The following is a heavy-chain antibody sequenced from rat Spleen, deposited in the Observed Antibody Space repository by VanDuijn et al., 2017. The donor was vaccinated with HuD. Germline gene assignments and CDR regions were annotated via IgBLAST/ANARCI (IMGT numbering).Heavy chain of an antibody. CDR2: ITNSGGST. CDR3: TTDPLNYYSSYIEVMDA. V-gene: IGHV5-27*01. J-gene: IGHJ4*01. Sequence: EVQLVESGGGLVQPGRSLKLSCAASGFTFSNYGMAWVRQAPTKGLEWVASITNSGGSTYYRDSVKGRLTISIDNAKSTLYLQMDSLRSEDTATYYCTTDPLNYYSSYIEVMDAWGQGASVTVSS. D-gene: IGHD1-2*01. CDR1: GFTFSNYG.